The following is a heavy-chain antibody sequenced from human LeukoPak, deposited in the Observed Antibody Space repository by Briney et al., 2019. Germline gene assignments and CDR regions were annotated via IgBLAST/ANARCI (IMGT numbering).Heavy chain of an antibody. CDR1: GYSINNYW. CDR2: IDPSDSYT. J-gene: IGHJ6*02. D-gene: IGHD2-15*01. Sequence: GESLKISCKGSGYSINNYWISWVRQMPGKGLEWMGRIDPSDSYTNYSPSFQGHVTISADKSISTAYLQWSSLKASDTAMYYCARSTVVGYYYYGMDVWGQGTTVTVSS. V-gene: IGHV5-10-1*01. CDR3: ARSTVVGYYYYGMDV.